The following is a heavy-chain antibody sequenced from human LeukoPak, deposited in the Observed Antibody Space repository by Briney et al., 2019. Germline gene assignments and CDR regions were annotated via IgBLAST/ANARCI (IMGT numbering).Heavy chain of an antibody. J-gene: IGHJ4*02. D-gene: IGHD3-3*01. CDR3: ARERLEQGIDY. V-gene: IGHV3-23*01. CDR1: GFTFTTCA. Sequence: GGSLRLSCAASGFTFTTCAMGWVRLAPGRGLEWVSTHSPTDGRTYYADSVRGRFTISRDNSKNTLYLQMTSLRAEDTALYYCARERLEQGIDYWGQGTLVTVSS. CDR2: HSPTDGRT.